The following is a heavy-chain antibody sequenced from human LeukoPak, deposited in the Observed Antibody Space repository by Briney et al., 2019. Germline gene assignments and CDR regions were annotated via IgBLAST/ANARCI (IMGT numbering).Heavy chain of an antibody. V-gene: IGHV3-23*01. CDR2: ISAGGSNT. CDR3: AILGIRLRSISLP. D-gene: IGHD3-3*01. J-gene: IGHJ5*02. Sequence: PGGSLRLSCAASGFTFSGYGMSWGRQAPGKGLEWVSGISAGGSNTYYADSVKGRFTISRDNSKNTLYLQMNSLRAEDTAVYYCAILGIRLRSISLPWGQGTLVTVSS. CDR1: GFTFSGYG.